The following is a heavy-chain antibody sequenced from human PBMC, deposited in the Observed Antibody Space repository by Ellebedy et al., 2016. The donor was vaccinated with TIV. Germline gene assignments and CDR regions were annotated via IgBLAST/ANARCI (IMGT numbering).Heavy chain of an antibody. Sequence: SVKVSCKASPGTFSSYAISWVRQAPGQGLEWMGGFIPIFDTANYTQKFQGRVTLTADEFTTTAYMELRSLRSDDTAVYYCAKGEKYFDWDRGDQWGQGTLVTVSS. D-gene: IGHD3-9*01. CDR3: AKGEKYFDWDRGDQ. CDR1: PGTFSSYA. J-gene: IGHJ4*02. V-gene: IGHV1-69*13. CDR2: FIPIFDTA.